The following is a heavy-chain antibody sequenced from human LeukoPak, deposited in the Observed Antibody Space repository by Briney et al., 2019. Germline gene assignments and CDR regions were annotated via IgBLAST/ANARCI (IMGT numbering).Heavy chain of an antibody. Sequence: GASVKVSCKASGYSFTSYDINWVRQATGQGLEWMGWMNPNSGNTDYAQKFQGRVTMTRNTSINTAYMELSSLRSEDTAVYYCARGEKYGDFDYWGRGTLVTVSS. J-gene: IGHJ4*02. CDR1: GYSFTSYD. CDR2: MNPNSGNT. CDR3: ARGEKYGDFDY. V-gene: IGHV1-8*01. D-gene: IGHD2-2*01.